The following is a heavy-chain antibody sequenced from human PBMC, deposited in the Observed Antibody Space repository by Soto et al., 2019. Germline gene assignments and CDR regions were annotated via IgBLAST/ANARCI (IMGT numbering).Heavy chain of an antibody. V-gene: IGHV3-23*01. CDR3: AKEGRGAPAAGNYYYGMDV. D-gene: IGHD6-13*01. CDR2: ISGSGGST. Sequence: PGGSLRLSCAASGFTFSGYAMSWVRQAPGKGLEWVSAISGSGGSTYYADSVKGRFTISRDNSKNTLYLQMNSLRAEDTAVYYCAKEGRGAPAAGNYYYGMDVWGQGTTVTVSS. J-gene: IGHJ6*02. CDR1: GFTFSGYA.